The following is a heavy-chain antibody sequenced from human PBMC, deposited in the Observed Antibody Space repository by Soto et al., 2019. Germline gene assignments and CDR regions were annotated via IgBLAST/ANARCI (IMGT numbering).Heavy chain of an antibody. Sequence: EVQLLEYGGGLVQPGGSLRLSCADSGFTFSEYAMTWVRQAPGKGLEWVSVIGGAGSNIYFADSVEGRFTVSRDDSRNTLYLRWDSLRVEDTAVYYWAKDFVGRNGVYDPIDTWGPGTMVTVS. CDR3: AKDFVGRNGVYDPIDT. V-gene: IGHV3-23*01. CDR2: IGGAGSNI. D-gene: IGHD2-8*01. J-gene: IGHJ3*02. CDR1: GFTFSEYA.